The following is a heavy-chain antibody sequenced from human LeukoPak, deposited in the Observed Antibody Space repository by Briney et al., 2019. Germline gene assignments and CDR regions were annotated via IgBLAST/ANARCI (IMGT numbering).Heavy chain of an antibody. V-gene: IGHV3-23*01. CDR3: AKDRLRVLLWFGELFD. D-gene: IGHD3-10*01. Sequence: PGGSLRLSRAASGFTFSLYAMSWVRQAPGKGLEWVSSVSGSVRPGGSGPYYADSVKGRFTISRDNSKNTLYLQMNSLRAEDTAVYYCAKDRLRVLLWFGELFDWGQGTLVTVSS. CDR2: VSGSVRPGGSGP. CDR1: GFTFSLYA. J-gene: IGHJ4*02.